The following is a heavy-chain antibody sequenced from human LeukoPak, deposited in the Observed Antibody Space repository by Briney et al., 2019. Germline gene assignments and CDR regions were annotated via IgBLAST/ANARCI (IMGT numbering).Heavy chain of an antibody. J-gene: IGHJ5*02. CDR2: INPNGGGT. CDR1: GYTFTGYY. CDR3: ARDLYQNWFDP. V-gene: IGHV1-2*02. Sequence: GASVTVSFKASGYTFTGYYMHWVRQAPGQVVEWMGWINPNGGGTKYAHKFQGRDTITRDTSISTVYMELSRLRSDDTAVYYCARDLYQNWFDPWGQGTLVTVSS. D-gene: IGHD2-8*01.